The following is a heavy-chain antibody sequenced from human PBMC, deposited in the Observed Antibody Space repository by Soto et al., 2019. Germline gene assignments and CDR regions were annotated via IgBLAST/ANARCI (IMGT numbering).Heavy chain of an antibody. D-gene: IGHD3-10*01. Sequence: QVQLQESGPGLVKPSETLSLTCTVSGGSISSYYWSWIRQPPGKGLEWIGYIYYSGSTNYNPSLKSRVTISVDTSKNQFSLKLSSVTAADTAVYYCARDTGDYGSGRNDPTYGMDVWGQGTTVTVSS. CDR1: GGSISSYY. CDR2: IYYSGST. J-gene: IGHJ6*02. V-gene: IGHV4-59*01. CDR3: ARDTGDYGSGRNDPTYGMDV.